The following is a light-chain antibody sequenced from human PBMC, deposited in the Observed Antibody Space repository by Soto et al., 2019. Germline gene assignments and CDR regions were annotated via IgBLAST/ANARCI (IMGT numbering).Light chain of an antibody. J-gene: IGKJ2*01. CDR2: DAS. V-gene: IGKV1-5*01. Sequence: DIQMTQSPSTLSASVGDRVTITCRSSQSISSWLAWYQQKPGKAPKLLIYDASSLESGVPSRFSGSGSGTEFTHSISSQQPDDYATYYFQQYNSYPYTFGQETNLEIK. CDR3: QQYNSYPYT. CDR1: QSISSW.